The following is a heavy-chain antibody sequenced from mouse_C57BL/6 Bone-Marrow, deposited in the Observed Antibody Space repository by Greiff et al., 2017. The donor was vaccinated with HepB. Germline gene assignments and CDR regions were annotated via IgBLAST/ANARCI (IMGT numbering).Heavy chain of an antibody. J-gene: IGHJ2*01. CDR2: ISYDGSN. D-gene: IGHD4-1*01. CDR1: GYSITSGYY. CDR3: AREEGLTGTDFDY. V-gene: IGHV3-6*01. Sequence: EVQLQESGPGLVKPSQSLSLTCSVPGYSITSGYYWNWIRQFPVNKLEWMGYISYDGSNNYNPSLKNRISITRDTSKNQFFLKLNSVTTEDTATYYCAREEGLTGTDFDYWGQGTTLTVSS.